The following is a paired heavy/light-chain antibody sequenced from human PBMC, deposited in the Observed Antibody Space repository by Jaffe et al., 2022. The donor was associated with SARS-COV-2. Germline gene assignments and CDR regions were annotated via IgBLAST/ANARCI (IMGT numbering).Heavy chain of an antibody. CDR2: IDQDGSGK. D-gene: IGHD1-1*01. Sequence: EVQLVESGGGLVQPGGSLRLSCAASGFSFSNSWMNWVRQTPGKGLEWVANIDQDGSGKNYVDSVKGRFTISRDNVKNSVYLQMNSLRVEDTAVYYCAARTWIFDLWGRGTLVTVSS. CDR1: GFSFSNSW. CDR3: AARTWIFDL. V-gene: IGHV3-7*03. J-gene: IGHJ2*01.
Light chain of an antibody. J-gene: IGKJ5*01. Sequence: IVLTQSPDSLAVSLGERATINCKSSQSLLSSANNNDYFAWYQQKPGQPPKLLISWASTRESGVPDRFSGSGSGTEFTLTISSLQAEDAAVYYCQQYYSGPITFGHGTRLEIK. CDR1: QSLLSSANNNDY. CDR2: WAS. CDR3: QQYYSGPIT. V-gene: IGKV4-1*01.